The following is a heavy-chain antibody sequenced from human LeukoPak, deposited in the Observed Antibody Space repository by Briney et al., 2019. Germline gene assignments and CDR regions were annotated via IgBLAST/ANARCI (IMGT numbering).Heavy chain of an antibody. CDR3: ARVSPTSIAAAGTLGY. CDR1: GYTFTSYY. CDR2: INPSGGST. V-gene: IGHV1-46*01. J-gene: IGHJ4*02. D-gene: IGHD6-13*01. Sequence: ASVRVSCKASGYTFTSYYMHWVRQAPGQGLEWMGIINPSGGSTSYAQKFQGRVTMTRDTSTSTVYMELSSLRSEDTAVYYCARVSPTSIAAAGTLGYWGQGTLVTVSS.